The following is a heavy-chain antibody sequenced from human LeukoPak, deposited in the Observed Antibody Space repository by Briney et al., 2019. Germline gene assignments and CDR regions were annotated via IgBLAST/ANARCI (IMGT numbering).Heavy chain of an antibody. Sequence: GSSVKVSCKASGGTFSSYAISWVRQAPGQGLEWMGWINPNSGGTNYAQKFQGRVTMTRDTSISTAYMELSRLRSDDTAVYYCARIRSIAAAVNYYYYYMDVWGKGTTVTVSS. V-gene: IGHV1-2*02. J-gene: IGHJ6*03. CDR1: GGTFSSYA. CDR2: INPNSGGT. D-gene: IGHD6-13*01. CDR3: ARIRSIAAAVNYYYYYMDV.